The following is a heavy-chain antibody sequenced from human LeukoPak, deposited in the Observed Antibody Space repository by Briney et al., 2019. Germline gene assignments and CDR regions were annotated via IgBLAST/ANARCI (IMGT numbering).Heavy chain of an antibody. V-gene: IGHV3-53*01. Sequence: PGGSLRLSCAAFGFTVSSNYMSWVRQAPGKGLEWVSVIYSGGSTYYADSVKGRFTISRDNSKNTLYLQMNSLRAEDTAVYYCARVGTAMVLDYWGQGTLVTVSS. CDR3: ARVGTAMVLDY. J-gene: IGHJ4*02. CDR1: GFTVSSNY. CDR2: IYSGGST. D-gene: IGHD5-18*01.